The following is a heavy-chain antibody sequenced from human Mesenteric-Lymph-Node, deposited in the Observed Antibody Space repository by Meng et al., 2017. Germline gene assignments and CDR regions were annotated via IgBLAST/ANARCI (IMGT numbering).Heavy chain of an antibody. Sequence: QLQGSGPGVMKPSCALALTYAVNGGSLSGAYWNWIRQPPGKGLEWIGEIIHGGSPSYNPSLKSRVTISIDTSKNQLSLMLSSVTAADTAVYYCARRPTGIDYWGQGTLVTVSS. V-gene: IGHV4-34*12. CDR2: IIHGGSP. CDR3: ARRPTGIDY. CDR1: GGSLSGAY. D-gene: IGHD2-8*02. J-gene: IGHJ4*02.